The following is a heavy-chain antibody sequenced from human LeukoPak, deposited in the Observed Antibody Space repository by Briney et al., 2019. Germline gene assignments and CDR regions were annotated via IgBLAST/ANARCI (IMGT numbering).Heavy chain of an antibody. CDR3: ARLAVTSDVDY. CDR2: ISYDGSNK. J-gene: IGHJ4*02. Sequence: GGSLRLSCAASGFTFSSYAMHWVRQAPGKGLEGVAVISYDGSNKYYADSVKGRFTISRDNSKNTLYLQMNSLRAEDTAVYYCARLAVTSDVDYWGQGTLVTVSS. CDR1: GFTFSSYA. D-gene: IGHD4-17*01. V-gene: IGHV3-30*04.